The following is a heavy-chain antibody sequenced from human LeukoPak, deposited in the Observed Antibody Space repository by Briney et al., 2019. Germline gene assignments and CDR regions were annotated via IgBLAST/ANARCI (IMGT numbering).Heavy chain of an antibody. D-gene: IGHD6-13*01. CDR3: AKGRYSRNPGQQVH. Sequence: GGSLRLSCAASGFTFSSYAMSWVRQAPGKGLEWVSAISGSGGSTYYADSVKGRFTISRDNTKNTLYLLMNSLRAEDTAVYYCAKGRYSRNPGQQVHWGQGTLVTVSS. CDR2: ISGSGGST. J-gene: IGHJ4*02. V-gene: IGHV3-23*01. CDR1: GFTFSSYA.